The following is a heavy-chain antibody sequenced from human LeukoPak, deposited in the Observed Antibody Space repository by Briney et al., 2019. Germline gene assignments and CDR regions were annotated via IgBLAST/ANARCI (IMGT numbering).Heavy chain of an antibody. J-gene: IGHJ4*02. CDR2: IYTSGST. V-gene: IGHV4-61*02. CDR1: GGSISSGSYY. D-gene: IGHD6-19*01. Sequence: SETLSLTCTVSGGSISSGSYYWSWIRQPAGKGLEWIGRIYTSGSTNYNPSLKSRVTISVDTSKNQFSLKLNSVTAADTAVYYCAREIRVGYSSGWCDYWGQGTLVTVSS. CDR3: AREIRVGYSSGWCDY.